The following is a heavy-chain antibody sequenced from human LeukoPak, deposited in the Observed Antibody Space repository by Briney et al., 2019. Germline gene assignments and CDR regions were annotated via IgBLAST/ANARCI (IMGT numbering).Heavy chain of an antibody. Sequence: GGSLRPSCAASGCTFSSYAMSWVRQAPGKGLEWVSAISGSGGSTYYADSVKGRFTISRDNSKNTLYLQMNSLSAEDTAVYYCAKDAYLWFGELNWFDPWGQGTLVSVSS. J-gene: IGHJ5*02. CDR2: ISGSGGST. CDR1: GCTFSSYA. D-gene: IGHD3-10*01. V-gene: IGHV3-23*01. CDR3: AKDAYLWFGELNWFDP.